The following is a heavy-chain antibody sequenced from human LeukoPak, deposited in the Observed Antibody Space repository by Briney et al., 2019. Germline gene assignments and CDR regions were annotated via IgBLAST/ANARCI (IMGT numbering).Heavy chain of an antibody. CDR1: GYTFAIYG. CDR2: IIPIFGTA. J-gene: IGHJ5*02. CDR3: ARSGGDDYVWGSYPLNWFDP. Sequence: ASVRVSCKASGYTFAIYGISWVRQAPGQGLEWMGGIIPIFGTANYAQKFQGRVTITTDESTSTAYMELSSLRSEDTAVYYCARSGGDDYVWGSYPLNWFDPWGQGTLVTVSS. V-gene: IGHV1-69*05. D-gene: IGHD3-16*02.